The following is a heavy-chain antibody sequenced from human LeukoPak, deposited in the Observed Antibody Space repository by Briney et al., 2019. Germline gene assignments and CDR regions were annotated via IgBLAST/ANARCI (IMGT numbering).Heavy chain of an antibody. J-gene: IGHJ4*02. CDR2: ISDNGVGA. Sequence: GGSLRLSCAASGFTFSDYAMSWVRQAPGPGLEPVSAISDNGVGAYYANPAKGRFPISRDNSKNTLYLQMNSLRAADTAVYYCAKSPRGYTYGHTEYYFDCWGQGTLVTVSS. CDR3: AKSPRGYTYGHTEYYFDC. V-gene: IGHV3-23*01. CDR1: GFTFSDYA. D-gene: IGHD5-18*01.